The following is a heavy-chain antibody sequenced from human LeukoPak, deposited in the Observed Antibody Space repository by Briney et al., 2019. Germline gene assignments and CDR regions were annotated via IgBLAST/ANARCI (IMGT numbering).Heavy chain of an antibody. D-gene: IGHD4-17*01. Sequence: GGSLRLSCAASGFTFRSYNMNWVRQASGKGLEWVSYITGGSTTIYYADSVKGRFTISRDNAKNSLYLQMNSLRAEDTAVYYCARDYSTVTTFFDYWGQGTLVTVSS. V-gene: IGHV3-48*01. CDR2: ITGGSTTI. CDR3: ARDYSTVTTFFDY. CDR1: GFTFRSYN. J-gene: IGHJ4*02.